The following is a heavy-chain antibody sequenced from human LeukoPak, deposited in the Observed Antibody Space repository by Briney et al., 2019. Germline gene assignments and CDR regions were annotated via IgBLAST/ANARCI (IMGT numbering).Heavy chain of an antibody. CDR3: ARVELDTAMDYYYYGMDV. CDR2: INTNTGNP. D-gene: IGHD5-18*01. Sequence: ASVKVSCKASGYTFTSYAMNWVRQAPGQGLEWMGWINTNTGNPTYAQGFTGRFVFSLDTSVSTAYLQISSLKAEDIAVYYCARVELDTAMDYYYYGMDVWGQGTTVTVSS. CDR1: GYTFTSYA. V-gene: IGHV7-4-1*02. J-gene: IGHJ6*02.